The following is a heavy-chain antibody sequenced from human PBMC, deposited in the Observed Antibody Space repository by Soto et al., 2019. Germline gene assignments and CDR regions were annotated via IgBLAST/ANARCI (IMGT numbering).Heavy chain of an antibody. CDR3: TNTIVFYVLDY. D-gene: IGHD3-10*01. CDR2: INAGNGNT. CDR1: GYTFTSYA. Sequence: QVQLVQSGAEVKKPGASVKVSCKASGYTFTSYAMHWVRQAPGQRLEWMGWINAGNGNTKYSQKFQGRVTITRDTSTTTSNMVRSSISSDDTAVYYSTNTIVFYVLDYWGQGTLVTVSS. J-gene: IGHJ4*02. V-gene: IGHV1-3*01.